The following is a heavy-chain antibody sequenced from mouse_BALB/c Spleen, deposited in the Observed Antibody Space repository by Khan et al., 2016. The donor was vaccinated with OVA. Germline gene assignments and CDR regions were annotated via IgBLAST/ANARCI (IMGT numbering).Heavy chain of an antibody. CDR1: GYNFTSYW. V-gene: IGHV1-76*01. D-gene: IGHD3-2*02. J-gene: IGHJ2*01. Sequence: VQLKESGAELVRPGASVKLSCKTSGYNFTSYWIHWVKQRSGQGLEWIARIYPGTNNTYYNENLKDRATLTADKSSSTAYMQLSSLKSEDSAVYFCTIEEALYYFDYWGQGTTLTVSS. CDR2: IYPGTNNT. CDR3: TIEEALYYFDY.